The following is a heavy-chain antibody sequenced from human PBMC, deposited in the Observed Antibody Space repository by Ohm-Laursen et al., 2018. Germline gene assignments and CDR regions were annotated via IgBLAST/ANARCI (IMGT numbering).Heavy chain of an antibody. CDR3: ARDSVGIVIPNDALDI. J-gene: IGHJ3*02. Sequence: ASVKVSCKASGYTFTGYGITWVQQAPGQGLEWMGWISAYNGNTNYPQKLQGRVTMTTDTSTSTAYMELRSLRSDDTAVYYCARDSVGIVIPNDALDIWGQGTMVTVS. V-gene: IGHV1-18*01. D-gene: IGHD1-26*01. CDR1: GYTFTGYG. CDR2: ISAYNGNT.